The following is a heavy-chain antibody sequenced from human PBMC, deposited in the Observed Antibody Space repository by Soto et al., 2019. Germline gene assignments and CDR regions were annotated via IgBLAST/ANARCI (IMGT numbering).Heavy chain of an antibody. CDR2: IYNSGST. D-gene: IGHD6-6*01. Sequence: SSEPLSLTCAVSGGSIRSSNWWSWVRQPPGKGLEWIGEIYNSGSTNYNPSLKSRVTISVDKSKNQFSLKLSSVTAAVTAVYYCARVAARFDWFDPWGQGTLVTVSS. J-gene: IGHJ5*02. CDR3: ARVAARFDWFDP. CDR1: GGSIRSSNW. V-gene: IGHV4-4*02.